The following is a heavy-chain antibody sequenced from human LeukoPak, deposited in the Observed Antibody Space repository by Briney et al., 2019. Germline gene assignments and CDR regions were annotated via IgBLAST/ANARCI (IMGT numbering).Heavy chain of an antibody. Sequence: SVKVSCKASGGTFSSYAISWVRQAPGQGLEWMGGIIPIFGTANYAQKFQGRVTITADKSTSTAYMELSSLRSEDTAVYYCARSRSSPYYYYMDVWGKGTTVTVSS. CDR1: GGTFSSYA. J-gene: IGHJ6*03. D-gene: IGHD2-2*01. V-gene: IGHV1-69*06. CDR2: IIPIFGTA. CDR3: ARSRSSPYYYYMDV.